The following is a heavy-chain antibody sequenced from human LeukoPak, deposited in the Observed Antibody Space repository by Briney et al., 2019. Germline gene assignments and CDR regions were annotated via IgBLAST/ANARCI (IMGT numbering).Heavy chain of an antibody. CDR3: ARGFSSSCQDHQLPDY. V-gene: IGHV1-18*01. CDR2: ISAYNGNT. Sequence: GASVKVTCKASGYTFTSYGISWVRQAPGQGLEWMGWISAYNGNTNYAQKLQGRVTMTTDTSTSTAYMELRSLRSDDTAVYYCARGFSSSCQDHQLPDYWGQGTLVTVSS. CDR1: GYTFTSYG. J-gene: IGHJ4*02. D-gene: IGHD6-13*01.